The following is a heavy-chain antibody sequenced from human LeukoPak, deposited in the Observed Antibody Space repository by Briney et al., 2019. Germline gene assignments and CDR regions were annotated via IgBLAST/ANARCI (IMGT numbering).Heavy chain of an antibody. J-gene: IGHJ4*02. V-gene: IGHV3-53*01. D-gene: IGHD1-26*01. CDR3: ARVLTLGAALLDY. CDR2: IYSGGST. CDR1: GFTFNNYA. Sequence: GGSLRLSCAASGFTFNNYAMSWVRQAPGKGLEWVSVIYSGGSTYYADSVKGRFTISRDNSKNTLYLQMNSLRAEDTAVYYCARVLTLGAALLDYWGQGTLVTVSS.